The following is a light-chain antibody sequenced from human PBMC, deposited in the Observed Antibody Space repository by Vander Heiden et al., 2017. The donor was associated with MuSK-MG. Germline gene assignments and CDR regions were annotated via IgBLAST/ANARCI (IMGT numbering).Light chain of an antibody. V-gene: IGKV3-20*01. J-gene: IGKJ4*01. CDR3: QQYGTSPLT. CDR1: QSVRSNY. CDR2: GAS. Sequence: EIVLTQSPGTLSLSPGERATLSCRASQSVRSNYLAWYQQKPGQAPGLLIYGASSRATGIPDRFRGSGSGTDFSLTISRLEPEDFAVYFCQQYGTSPLTFGCGTKVEIK.